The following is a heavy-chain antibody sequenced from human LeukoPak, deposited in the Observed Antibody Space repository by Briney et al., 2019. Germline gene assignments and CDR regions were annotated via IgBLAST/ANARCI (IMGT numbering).Heavy chain of an antibody. V-gene: IGHV3-30*03. D-gene: IGHD5-18*01. Sequence: GGSLRLSCAASGFTFSSYGMHWVRQAPGKGLEWVAVISYDGSNKYYADSVRGRFTISRDNSKNTLYLQMNSLRAEDTAVYYCASGGYSYVYPAHYWGQGTLVTVSS. CDR1: GFTFSSYG. CDR2: ISYDGSNK. J-gene: IGHJ4*02. CDR3: ASGGYSYVYPAHY.